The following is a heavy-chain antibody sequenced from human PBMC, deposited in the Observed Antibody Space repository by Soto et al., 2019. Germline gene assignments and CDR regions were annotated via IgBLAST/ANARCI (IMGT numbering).Heavy chain of an antibody. CDR3: ARDTGNFFDY. CDR2: IGPSSGNT. CDR1: GYTFTSYT. Sequence: ASVKVSCKASGYTFTSYTVSWVRQAPGQGLEWVGWIGPSSGNTDSARNLQGRVTMTTDTSTSTAYMVLRSLRSDDTAVYYCARDTGNFFDYWGQGTLVTVSS. V-gene: IGHV1-18*01. J-gene: IGHJ4*02.